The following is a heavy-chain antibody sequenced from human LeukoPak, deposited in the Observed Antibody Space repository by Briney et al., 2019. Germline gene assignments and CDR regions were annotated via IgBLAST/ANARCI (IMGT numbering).Heavy chain of an antibody. Sequence: SVKVSCKASGGTFSSYAISWVRQAPGQGLEWMGRIIPILGIANYAQKFQGRVTITADKSTSTAYMELSSLRSEDTAVYYCARDYGGNSVGPGYWGQGTLVTVSS. CDR1: GGTFSSYA. D-gene: IGHD4-23*01. V-gene: IGHV1-69*04. CDR3: ARDYGGNSVGPGY. CDR2: IIPILGIA. J-gene: IGHJ4*02.